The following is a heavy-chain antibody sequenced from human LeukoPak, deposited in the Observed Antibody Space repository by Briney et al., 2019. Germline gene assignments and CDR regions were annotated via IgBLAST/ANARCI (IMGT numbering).Heavy chain of an antibody. CDR2: ISYDGSNK. Sequence: GGSLRLSCAASGFTFSSYAMHWVRQAPGKGLEWVAVISYDGSNKYYADSVKGRFTIPRDNSKNTLYLQMSSLRAEDTAVYYCATGMYSGSYFGLFDYWGQGTLVTVSS. CDR3: ATGMYSGSYFGLFDY. V-gene: IGHV3-30-3*01. J-gene: IGHJ4*02. D-gene: IGHD1-26*01. CDR1: GFTFSSYA.